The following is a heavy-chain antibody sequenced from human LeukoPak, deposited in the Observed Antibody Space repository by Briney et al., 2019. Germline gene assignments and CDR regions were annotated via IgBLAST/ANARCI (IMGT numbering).Heavy chain of an antibody. CDR2: INPNSGGT. CDR1: GYTCTGYY. J-gene: IGHJ4*02. D-gene: IGHD6-19*01. CDR3: VRGRSVAGQKGALFDY. V-gene: IGHV1-2*02. Sequence: GASVKVSCKASGYTCTGYYMHWVRQAPGQGLEWMGWINPNSGGTNYAQKFQGRVTMTRDTSISTAYMELTRLRSDDTAVYYCVRGRSVAGQKGALFDYWGQGTLVTVSS.